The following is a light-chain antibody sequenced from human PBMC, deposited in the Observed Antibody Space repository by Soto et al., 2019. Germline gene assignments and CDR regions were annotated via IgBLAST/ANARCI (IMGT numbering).Light chain of an antibody. V-gene: IGLV1-51*02. CDR3: GSWDSSLSAGV. J-gene: IGLJ3*02. CDR2: EDH. Sequence: QSVLTQPPSVSVAPGQKVTLSCSGSSANIGSNYVSWYQQVPGTAPKLLIYEDHKRPSEIPDRFSGSKSGTSATLDITGLQTGDEAEYYCGSWDSSLSAGVFGGGTKLTVL. CDR1: SANIGSNY.